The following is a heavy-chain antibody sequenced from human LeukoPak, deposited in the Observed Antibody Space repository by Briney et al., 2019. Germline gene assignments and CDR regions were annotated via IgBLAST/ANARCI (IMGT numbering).Heavy chain of an antibody. J-gene: IGHJ4*02. V-gene: IGHV4-31*03. CDR1: GVSISSGGYY. CDR3: ASFGSYGGYWGFDY. CDR2: IYYSGST. D-gene: IGHD3-22*01. Sequence: PSQTLPLTCTVSGVSISSGGYYWSWIRQHPGKGLEWIGYIYYSGSTYYNPSLKSRVTISVDTSKNQFSLKLSSVTAADTAVYYCASFGSYGGYWGFDYWGQGTLVTVSS.